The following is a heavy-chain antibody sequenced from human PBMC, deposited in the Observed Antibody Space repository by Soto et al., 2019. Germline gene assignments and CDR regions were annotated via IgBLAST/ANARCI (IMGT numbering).Heavy chain of an antibody. Sequence: ASVKVSCKASGYTFTSYGISWVRQAPGQGLEWMGWIIAYNGNTNYAQKFQGRVTITTDESTSTAYMELSSLRSEDTAVYYCARGHIHYGDYVAFDYWGQGTLVTVSS. CDR2: IIAYNGNT. CDR3: ARGHIHYGDYVAFDY. CDR1: GYTFTSYG. V-gene: IGHV1-18*01. J-gene: IGHJ4*02. D-gene: IGHD4-17*01.